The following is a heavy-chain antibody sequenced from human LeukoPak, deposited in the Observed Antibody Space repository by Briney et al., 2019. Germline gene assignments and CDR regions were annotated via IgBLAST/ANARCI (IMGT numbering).Heavy chain of an antibody. D-gene: IGHD2-15*01. CDR3: ARTPGYCSGGNCYRYFQN. J-gene: IGHJ1*01. CDR2: ISHDGSTA. Sequence: PGGSPRLSCAASGFTFSTYSMDWVRQTPGKGLEWISYISHDGSTAYYADSVKGRFTISRDNAKNSLYLQMNSLRAEDTAVYYCARTPGYCSGGNCYRYFQNWGQGTLVTVSS. V-gene: IGHV3-48*01. CDR1: GFTFSTYS.